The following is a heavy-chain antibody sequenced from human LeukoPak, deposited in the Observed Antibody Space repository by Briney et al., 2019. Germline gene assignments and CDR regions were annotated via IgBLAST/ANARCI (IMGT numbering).Heavy chain of an antibody. CDR3: ARDLRYFNDGMDV. CDR1: GYTFTSYG. V-gene: IGHV1-18*01. Sequence: GASVKVSRKASGYTFTSYGISWVRQAPGQGLEWMGWISAYNGNTNYAQKLQGRVTMTTDTSTSTAYMELRSLRSEDTAVYYCARDLRYFNDGMDVWGQGTTVTVSS. CDR2: ISAYNGNT. D-gene: IGHD3-9*01. J-gene: IGHJ6*02.